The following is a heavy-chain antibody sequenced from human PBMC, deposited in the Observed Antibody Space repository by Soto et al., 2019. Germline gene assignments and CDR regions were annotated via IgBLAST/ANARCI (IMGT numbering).Heavy chain of an antibody. Sequence: SETLSLTCTVSGGSISSGGYYWSWIRQHPGKGLEWIGYIYYSGSTYYNPSLKSRVTISVDTSKNQFSLKLSSVTAADTAVYYCARGTTVERQLLWGIGWFDPWGQGTLVTVSS. CDR1: GGSISSGGYY. CDR2: IYYSGST. D-gene: IGHD2-2*01. V-gene: IGHV4-31*03. CDR3: ARGTTVERQLLWGIGWFDP. J-gene: IGHJ5*02.